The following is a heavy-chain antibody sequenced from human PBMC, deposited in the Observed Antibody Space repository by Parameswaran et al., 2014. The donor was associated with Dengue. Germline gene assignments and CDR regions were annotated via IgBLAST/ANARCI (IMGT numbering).Heavy chain of an antibody. J-gene: IGHJ3*02. V-gene: IGHV3-9*01. D-gene: IGHD3-3*01. CDR3: AKDLIFGVANDAFDI. CDR2: ISWNSGSI. Sequence: WIRQPPGKGLEWVSGISWNSGSIAYADSVKGRFTISRDNAKNSLYLQMNSLRTEDTALYCCAKDLIFGVANDAFDIWGQGTMVTVSS.